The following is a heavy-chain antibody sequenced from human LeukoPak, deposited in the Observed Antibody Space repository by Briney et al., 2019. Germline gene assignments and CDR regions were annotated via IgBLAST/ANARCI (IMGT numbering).Heavy chain of an antibody. D-gene: IGHD5-12*01. V-gene: IGHV1-18*01. CDR2: ISGYNHNT. CDR1: GYTCSRFG. CDR3: ARARSGGATTTDDFYFMDV. Sequence: ASVRVSCEASGYTCSRFGISWVRQAPGRGLEWVGWISGYNHNTNYAQRIQDRVTVTTDTSTRTSYLELRSLRFDDTAVYFCARARSGGATTTDDFYFMDVWGKGTTVIVSS. J-gene: IGHJ6*03.